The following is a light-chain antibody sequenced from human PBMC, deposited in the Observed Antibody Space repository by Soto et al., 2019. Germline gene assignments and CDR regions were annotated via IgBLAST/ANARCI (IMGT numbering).Light chain of an antibody. J-gene: IGKJ1*01. V-gene: IGKV1-5*03. CDR1: QSINSW. CDR2: KAS. CDR3: QQYNSYPWT. Sequence: DIQMTQSPSTLSASVGDRVTITCRSSQSINSWLAWYQQKPGKAPNLLIYKASSLESGVPSRFSGSGSETEFTLTISSLQPDDFATYYCQQYNSYPWTFGQGTKVEIK.